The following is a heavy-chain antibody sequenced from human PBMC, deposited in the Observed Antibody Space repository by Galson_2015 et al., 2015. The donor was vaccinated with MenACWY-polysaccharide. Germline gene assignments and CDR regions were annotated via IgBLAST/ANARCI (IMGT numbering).Heavy chain of an antibody. V-gene: IGHV3-23*01. CDR1: GFTFSSYA. CDR3: AKWGMAGVPAATPT. CDR2: ISGDGVST. Sequence: SLRLSCAASGFTFSSYAMSWVRQAPGKGLEWISGISGDGVSTYYADSVKGRFTISRDNSKSTLYLQMNSLRAEDTALYYCAKWGMAGVPAATPTWGQGTLVTVSS. J-gene: IGHJ5*02. D-gene: IGHD2-2*02.